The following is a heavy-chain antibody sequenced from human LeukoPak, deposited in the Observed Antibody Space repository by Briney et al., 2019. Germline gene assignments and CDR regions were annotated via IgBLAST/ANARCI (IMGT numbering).Heavy chain of an antibody. CDR3: ARPNTRFLEWSSPNNWFDP. J-gene: IGHJ5*02. Sequence: GGSLRLSCAASEFTFSSYAMHWVRQAPGKGLEWVAVISYDGSNKYYADSVKGRFTISRDNSKNTLYLQMNSLRAEDTAVYYCARPNTRFLEWSSPNNWFDPWGQGTLVTVSS. CDR1: EFTFSSYA. V-gene: IGHV3-30-3*01. D-gene: IGHD3-3*01. CDR2: ISYDGSNK.